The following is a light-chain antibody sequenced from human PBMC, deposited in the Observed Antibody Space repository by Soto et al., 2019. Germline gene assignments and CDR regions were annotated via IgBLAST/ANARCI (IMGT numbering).Light chain of an antibody. V-gene: IGKV3-11*01. J-gene: IGKJ2*01. CDR2: EAS. CDR3: QQRSNWPPT. Sequence: EIVLTQSPATLSLSPGERATLSCRASQSVSSYLAWYQQKPGQAPRLLFYEASNRATGIPDRFSGSGSGTDFTLTISSLEPEDFAVYYCQQRSNWPPTFGQGTKLEI. CDR1: QSVSSY.